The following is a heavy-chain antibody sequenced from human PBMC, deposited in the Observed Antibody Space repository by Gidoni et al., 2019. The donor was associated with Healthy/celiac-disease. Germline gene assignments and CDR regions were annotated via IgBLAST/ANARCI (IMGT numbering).Heavy chain of an antibody. CDR1: GFPFSGSA. D-gene: IGHD3-22*01. V-gene: IGHV3-73*01. J-gene: IGHJ4*02. Sequence: EVQLVESGGGLVQPGGSLNLSCAASGFPFSGSAMHWVRQASGKGLEWVGRIRSKANSYATAYAASVKGRFTISRDDSKNTAYLQMNSLKTEDTAVYYCTSPSDSSGYYPDYWGQGTLVTVSS. CDR2: IRSKANSYAT. CDR3: TSPSDSSGYYPDY.